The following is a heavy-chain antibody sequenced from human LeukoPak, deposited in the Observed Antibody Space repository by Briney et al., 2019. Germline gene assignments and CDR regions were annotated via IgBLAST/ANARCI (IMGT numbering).Heavy chain of an antibody. V-gene: IGHV4-59*01. D-gene: IGHD3-10*01. CDR3: ARLHHDYGSGTYGGAYNYYMDV. CDR1: SGFINSYY. Sequence: PSETLSLTCSVSSGFINSYYWTWIRQSPGKGLEWIGYIYYTGGTSYNPSLQSRVTISVDTSKNQFSLRLNSVTAADTAVYYCARLHHDYGSGTYGGAYNYYMDVWGKGTTVTVSS. J-gene: IGHJ6*03. CDR2: IYYTGGT.